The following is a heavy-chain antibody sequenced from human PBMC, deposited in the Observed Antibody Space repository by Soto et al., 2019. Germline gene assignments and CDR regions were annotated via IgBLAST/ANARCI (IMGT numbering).Heavy chain of an antibody. Sequence: GGSLRLSCVASGFTFSGYAMAWVRQAPGTGLEWVSAISASGGSTYYADSVKGRFTVSRDNSKNTLYLQMNSLRAEDTAVYYCAKDKKNGGLPRTPYYFDYWGQGTLVTAPQ. CDR1: GFTFSGYA. J-gene: IGHJ4*02. D-gene: IGHD7-27*01. CDR3: AKDKKNGGLPRTPYYFDY. V-gene: IGHV3-23*01. CDR2: ISASGGST.